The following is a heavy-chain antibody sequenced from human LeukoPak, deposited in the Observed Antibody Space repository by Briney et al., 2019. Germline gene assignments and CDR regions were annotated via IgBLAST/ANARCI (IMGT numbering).Heavy chain of an antibody. J-gene: IGHJ4*02. CDR2: MNPNSGNT. D-gene: IGHD3-3*01. CDR3: ARVDGGGFHY. Sequence: ASVKVSCKASGYIFTSYGISWVRQAPGQGLEWMGWMNPNSGNTGYAQKFQGRVTMTRNTSISTAYMELSSLRSEDTAVYYCARVDGGGFHYWGQGTLVTVSS. V-gene: IGHV1-8*01. CDR1: GYIFTSYG.